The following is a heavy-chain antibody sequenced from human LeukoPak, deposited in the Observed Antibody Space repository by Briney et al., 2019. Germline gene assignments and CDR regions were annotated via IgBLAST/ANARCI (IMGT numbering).Heavy chain of an antibody. CDR2: IDPSDSYT. CDR1: GYSFTSYW. J-gene: IGHJ4*02. CDR3: ARVGRAAAGFDY. V-gene: IGHV5-10-1*01. D-gene: IGHD6-13*01. Sequence: GQSLRISSKGSGYSFTSYWYSWVRQMPGKRMEWMGRIDPSDSYTNYSPSFQGHVTISADKSISTAYLQWSSLKASDTAMYYCARVGRAAAGFDYWGQGTLVTVSS.